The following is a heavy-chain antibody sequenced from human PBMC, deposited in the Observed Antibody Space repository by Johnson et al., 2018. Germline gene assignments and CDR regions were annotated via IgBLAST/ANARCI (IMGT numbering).Heavy chain of an antibody. CDR2: ISSSGTI. CDR1: GFIFSDYS. J-gene: IGHJ3*01. CDR3: AADSGHGSVWGSHDAFDF. D-gene: IGHD3-16*01. Sequence: EVQLVESGGGLVQPGGSLRLSCTASGFIFSDYSMNWVRQAPRKGLEWVSYISSSGTIYYADSVKGRFTISRDIPKSTLFLQRNSLGADDTAIYFCAADSGHGSVWGSHDAFDFWGQGTMVTVAS. V-gene: IGHV3-69-1*01.